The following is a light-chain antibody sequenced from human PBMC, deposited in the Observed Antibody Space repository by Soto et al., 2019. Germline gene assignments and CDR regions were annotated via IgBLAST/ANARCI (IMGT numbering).Light chain of an antibody. V-gene: IGKV3-15*01. CDR1: QSVISY. CDR3: QQYNNSPQT. Sequence: EVVLRQSGATLSLSPGERATLSCRASQSVISYLAWYQQKNGKAPRLLIYGASTRATGIPARLSGSGYGTELTITISSMQSEDFAVYYCQQYNNSPQTFGQGTKVDI. J-gene: IGKJ1*01. CDR2: GAS.